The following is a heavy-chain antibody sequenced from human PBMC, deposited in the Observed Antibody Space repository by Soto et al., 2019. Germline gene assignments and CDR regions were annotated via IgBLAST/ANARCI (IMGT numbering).Heavy chain of an antibody. V-gene: IGHV1-18*01. CDR3: ARGTTYYDFWSGTSGDYYYGMDV. D-gene: IGHD3-3*01. CDR2: ISAYNGNT. Sequence: ASVKVSCKASGYTFTSYGISWVRQAPGQGLEWMGRISAYNGNTNYAQKLQGRVTMTTDTSTSTAYMELRSLRSDDTAVYYCARGTTYYDFWSGTSGDYYYGMDVWGQGTTVTVSS. CDR1: GYTFTSYG. J-gene: IGHJ6*02.